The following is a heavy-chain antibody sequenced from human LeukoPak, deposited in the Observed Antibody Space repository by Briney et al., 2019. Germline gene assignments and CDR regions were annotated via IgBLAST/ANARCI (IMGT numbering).Heavy chain of an antibody. CDR1: GGSISSSSYY. Sequence: SETLSLTCTVSGGSISSSSYYWGWIRQPPGKGLEWIGSIYYSGSTYYNPSLKSRVTISVDTSKNQFSLKLSSVTAADTAVYYCARGPEAYYYDSSGFDYWGQGTLVTVSS. CDR3: ARGPEAYYYDSSGFDY. V-gene: IGHV4-39*07. J-gene: IGHJ4*02. CDR2: IYYSGST. D-gene: IGHD3-22*01.